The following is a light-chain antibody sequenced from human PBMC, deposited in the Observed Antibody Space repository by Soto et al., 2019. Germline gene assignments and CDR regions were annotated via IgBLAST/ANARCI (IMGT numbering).Light chain of an antibody. Sequence: QSALTQPASVSGSPGQSITISCTGTSSDVGSYNVVSWFQQHPGKAPKLVIYEGSKWPSGVANRFSGSKSGNTASLTISGLQAEDAADYYCCSYAGSGTFVFGTGTKLTVL. V-gene: IGLV2-23*01. CDR1: SSDVGSYNV. CDR2: EGS. CDR3: CSYAGSGTFV. J-gene: IGLJ1*01.